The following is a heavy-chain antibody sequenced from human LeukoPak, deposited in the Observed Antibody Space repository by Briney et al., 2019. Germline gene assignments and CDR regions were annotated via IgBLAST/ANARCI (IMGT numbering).Heavy chain of an antibody. CDR1: GFTFSSYS. D-gene: IGHD4-17*01. CDR3: ARDQVNDYGDDTEVDY. CDR2: ISISSSYI. Sequence: GGSLRLSCSASGFTFSSYSMNWVRQAPGKGLEGVSSISISSSYIPYANSVKGRLTISRDNAKNSLYLQMNSLRAEDTAVYYCARDQVNDYGDDTEVDYWGQGTLVTVS. V-gene: IGHV3-21*01. J-gene: IGHJ4*02.